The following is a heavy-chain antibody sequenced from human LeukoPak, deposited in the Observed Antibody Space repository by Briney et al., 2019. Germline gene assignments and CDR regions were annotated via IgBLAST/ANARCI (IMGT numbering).Heavy chain of an antibody. V-gene: IGHV3-73*01. CDR1: GFTFSGSA. CDR2: IRSKANSYET. Sequence: GGSLRLSCAASGFTFSGSAMHWVRQASGKGLEWVGRIRSKANSYETTYAASVKGRFTISRDDSENTAYLQMNSLRADDTAVYYCARGSDPRVGYYFHSWGQGTLVTVSS. J-gene: IGHJ4*02. CDR3: ARGSDPRVGYYFHS. D-gene: IGHD1-26*01.